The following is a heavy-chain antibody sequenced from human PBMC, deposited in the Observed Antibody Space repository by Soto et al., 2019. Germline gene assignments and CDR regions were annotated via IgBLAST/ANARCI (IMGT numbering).Heavy chain of an antibody. J-gene: IGHJ4*02. CDR1: GYTFSSYG. Sequence: QVQLVQSGVEVKKPGASVTVSCTASGYTFSSYGFSWVRQAPGQGLEGLGWVNAYNGNTNYAQKLKGRVTMTADTSTGTSSMELRNLRSDDTAVYYCASLYCTNSRCYALDHWGQGTLVTVSS. V-gene: IGHV1-18*01. CDR2: VNAYNGNT. D-gene: IGHD2-2*01. CDR3: ASLYCTNSRCYALDH.